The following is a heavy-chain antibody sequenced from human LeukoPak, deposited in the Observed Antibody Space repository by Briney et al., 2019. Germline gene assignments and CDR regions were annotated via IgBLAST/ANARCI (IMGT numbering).Heavy chain of an antibody. V-gene: IGHV3-74*01. CDR1: GFTFNSYW. CDR2: INSAGNDT. Sequence: GGSLRLSCAASGFTFNSYWMHWVRQAPGKGLEWVSRINSAGNDTIYADSVKGRFTISRDNAKSTLYLQMNSLRGEDTAVYYCARAAEGYKNGGVVGHWGQGTLVIVSS. D-gene: IGHD5-24*01. J-gene: IGHJ4*02. CDR3: ARAAEGYKNGGVVGH.